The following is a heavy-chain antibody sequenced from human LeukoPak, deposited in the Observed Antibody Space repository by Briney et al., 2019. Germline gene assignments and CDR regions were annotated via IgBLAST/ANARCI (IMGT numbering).Heavy chain of an antibody. CDR2: IRYDGSNK. CDR1: GFTFSSYG. D-gene: IGHD3-3*01. V-gene: IGHV3-30*02. Sequence: GGSLRLSCAASGFTFSSYGMHWVRQAPGKGLDWVAFIRYDGSNKYYADSVKGRFTISRDNSKNTLYLQMNSLRAGDTAVYYCAKDQKRFLEWSIFDYWGQGTLVTVSS. J-gene: IGHJ4*02. CDR3: AKDQKRFLEWSIFDY.